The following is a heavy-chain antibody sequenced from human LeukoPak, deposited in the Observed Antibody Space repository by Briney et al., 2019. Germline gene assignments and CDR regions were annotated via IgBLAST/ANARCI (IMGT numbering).Heavy chain of an antibody. CDR2: IYSGDSGVST. J-gene: IGHJ6*02. CDR3: ARSAARLRYCYAMDV. CDR1: GFSVSNTY. Sequence: QSGGSLRLSCAASGFSVSNTYMSWVRQAPGKGLEWVSVIYSGDSGVSTYYADSVKGRFTISRHNSKNTLYLQMSSLRAEDTAVYFCARSAARLRYCYAMDVWGQGTTVTVCS. D-gene: IGHD6-6*01. V-gene: IGHV3-53*04.